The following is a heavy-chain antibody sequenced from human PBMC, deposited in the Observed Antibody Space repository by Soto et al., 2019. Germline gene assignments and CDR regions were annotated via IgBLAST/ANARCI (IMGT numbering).Heavy chain of an antibody. J-gene: IGHJ4*02. V-gene: IGHV3-7*03. CDR1: GFTFSDYW. CDR2: IKFDGSVK. Sequence: PGGSLRLSCAASGFTFSDYWMSWVRQAPGKGPEWVANIKFDGSVKQYVDSVRGRFTISRDNSKISLFLQMNSLAAADTAVYYCVKDGGYCSSSSCYAPRNHYFDSWGQGTLVTVSS. D-gene: IGHD2-2*01. CDR3: VKDGGYCSSSSCYAPRNHYFDS.